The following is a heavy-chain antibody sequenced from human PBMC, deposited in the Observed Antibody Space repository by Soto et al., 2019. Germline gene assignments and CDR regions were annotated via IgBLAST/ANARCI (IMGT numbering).Heavy chain of an antibody. Sequence: PVGSLRLSCTASGFTFGDYAMSWFRQAPGKGLEWVGFIRSKAYGGTTEYAASVKGRFTISRDDSKSIAYLQMNSLKTEDTAVYYCTRDPTKSDFWSGYTDYWGQGTLVTVSS. CDR3: TRDPTKSDFWSGYTDY. V-gene: IGHV3-49*03. J-gene: IGHJ4*02. D-gene: IGHD3-3*01. CDR2: IRSKAYGGTT. CDR1: GFTFGDYA.